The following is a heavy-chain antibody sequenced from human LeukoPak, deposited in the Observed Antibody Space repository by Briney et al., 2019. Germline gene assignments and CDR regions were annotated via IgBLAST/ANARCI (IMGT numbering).Heavy chain of an antibody. Sequence: GGSLRLSCGVSGFAFGSEAMNWVRQSPARGLEWVASISPGGGTTYYADSVKGRFTISRDNAKNSLYLQMNSLRAEDTAVYYCVREGPYSSGWFWGQGTLVTVSS. CDR3: VREGPYSSGWF. CDR1: GFAFGSEA. CDR2: ISPGGGTT. D-gene: IGHD6-19*01. J-gene: IGHJ4*02. V-gene: IGHV3-23*01.